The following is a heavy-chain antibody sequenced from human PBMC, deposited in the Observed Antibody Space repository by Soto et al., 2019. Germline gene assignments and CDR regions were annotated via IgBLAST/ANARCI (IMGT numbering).Heavy chain of an antibody. J-gene: IGHJ6*02. CDR2: INAGNGNT. Sequence: ASVKVSCKASGYTFTSYAMHWVRQAPGQRLEWMGWINAGNGNTKYSQKFQGRVTITRDTSASTAYMELSSLRSEDTAVYYCAREYGNGFLEWSPYGRHDYGTDVWGQGTTVTVSS. CDR1: GYTFTSYA. V-gene: IGHV1-3*01. D-gene: IGHD3-3*01. CDR3: AREYGNGFLEWSPYGRHDYGTDV.